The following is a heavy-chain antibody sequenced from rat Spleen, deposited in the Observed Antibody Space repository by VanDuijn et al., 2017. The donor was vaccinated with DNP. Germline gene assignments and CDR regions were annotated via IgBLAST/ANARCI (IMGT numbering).Heavy chain of an antibody. D-gene: IGHD4-3*01. CDR3: IRWNSGHFDY. V-gene: IGHV5-22*01. J-gene: IGHJ2*01. CDR2: IRYDGGST. Sequence: EVQLVESGGGLVQPGRSLKLSCAASGFTFSDYNMAWVRQAPKKGLEWVAYIRYDGGSTKYGDSVKGRFTISRDNAKNTLYLQMNSLRSEDMATYYCIRWNSGHFDYWGQGVMVTVSS. CDR1: GFTFSDYN.